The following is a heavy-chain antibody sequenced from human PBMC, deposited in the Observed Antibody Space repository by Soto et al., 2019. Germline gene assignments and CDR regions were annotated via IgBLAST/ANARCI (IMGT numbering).Heavy chain of an antibody. Sequence: QAPGKGLVWVSRINSDGSSTSYADFVNGRFTISRDNAKNTRYLQMNSLRAEDTAVYYCARDSSSWAFDIWGQGTMVTVSS. D-gene: IGHD6-13*01. J-gene: IGHJ3*02. V-gene: IGHV3-74*01. CDR2: INSDGSST. CDR3: ARDSSSWAFDI.